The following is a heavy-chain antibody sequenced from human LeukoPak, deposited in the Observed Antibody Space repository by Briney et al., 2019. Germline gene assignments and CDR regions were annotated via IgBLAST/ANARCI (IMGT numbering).Heavy chain of an antibody. J-gene: IGHJ4*02. Sequence: GESLKISCKGSGYRFTSYWIGWVRQMSGKGLEWMGIIYPGDSDTKYSPSFQGQATISADKSSGTAFLQWSSLKASDTAIYYCARRGSDPRGDYYFDYWGQGTLVSVSS. CDR2: IYPGDSDT. D-gene: IGHD3-10*01. V-gene: IGHV5-51*01. CDR3: ARRGSDPRGDYYFDY. CDR1: GYRFTSYW.